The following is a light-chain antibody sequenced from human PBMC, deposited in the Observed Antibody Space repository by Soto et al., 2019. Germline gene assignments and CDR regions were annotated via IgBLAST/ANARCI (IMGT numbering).Light chain of an antibody. CDR3: QPLCNWPT. Sequence: EIVLTQSPGTLSLSPGERATLSCRASQSIGSYLAWYQHKLGQAPRLLIYDASNRATGIPARFSGSGSGTDFALTISSLAPEDIADSCSQPLCNWPTSGHGTRLEIK. J-gene: IGKJ5*01. CDR1: QSIGSY. CDR2: DAS. V-gene: IGKV3-11*01.